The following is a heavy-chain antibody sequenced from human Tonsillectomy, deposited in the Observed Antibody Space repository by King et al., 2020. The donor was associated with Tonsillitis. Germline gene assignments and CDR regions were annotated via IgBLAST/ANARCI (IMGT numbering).Heavy chain of an antibody. CDR3: AKDGITGYSSGWYFDL. J-gene: IGHJ2*01. Sequence: VQLVESGGGLVQPGGSLRLSCAASGFTFSNYAMRWVRQAPGKGLEWVSAISGSGGSTYYADSVKGRFTISRDNSKNTLYLHMNSLGAEDTAVYYCAKDGITGYSSGWYFDLWGRGTLVTVSA. CDR1: GFTFSNYA. V-gene: IGHV3-23*04. D-gene: IGHD6-19*01. CDR2: ISGSGGST.